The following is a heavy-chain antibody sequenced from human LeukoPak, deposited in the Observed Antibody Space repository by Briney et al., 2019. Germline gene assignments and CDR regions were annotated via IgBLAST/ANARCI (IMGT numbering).Heavy chain of an antibody. D-gene: IGHD3-10*01. CDR2: ISYDGGGT. J-gene: IGHJ4*02. V-gene: IGHV3-74*01. CDR3: ARDRGEYYFDS. CDR1: GFTFSDYW. Sequence: GGSLRLSCAASGFTFSDYWMHWVRQIPGKGLVWVSRISYDGGGTNYADSVKGRFTISRDNAKNTLYLQLNSLRAEDTAVYYCARDRGEYYFDSWGQGTLVTVSS.